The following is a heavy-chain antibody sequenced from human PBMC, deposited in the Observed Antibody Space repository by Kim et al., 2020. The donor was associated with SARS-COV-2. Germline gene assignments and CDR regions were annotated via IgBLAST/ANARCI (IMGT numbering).Heavy chain of an antibody. J-gene: IGHJ1*01. CDR1: GFTFTFYS. CDR3: AKEGGH. Sequence: ASVKVSCKASGFTFTFYSMHWVRQAPGQGLEWMGMINRSGGGTNYAQKFQGRVTMTGDTSTNTVYIELSSLRSDDTAVYYCAKEGGHWGQWTLVTVSS. CDR2: INRSGGGT. D-gene: IGHD3-16*01. V-gene: IGHV1-46*01.